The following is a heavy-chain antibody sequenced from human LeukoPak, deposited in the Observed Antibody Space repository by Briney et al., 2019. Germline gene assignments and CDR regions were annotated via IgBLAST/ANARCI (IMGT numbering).Heavy chain of an antibody. J-gene: IGHJ4*02. V-gene: IGHV3-30*02. CDR3: AKEAGGYDY. D-gene: IGHD5-12*01. Sequence: PGGSLRLSCTGSGFSFSNAWMTWVRQAPGKGLEWVAFIRYDGSNKYYADSVKGRFTISRDNSKNTLYLQMNSLRAEDTAVYYCAKEAGGYDYWGQGTLVTVSS. CDR2: IRYDGSNK. CDR1: GFSFSNAW.